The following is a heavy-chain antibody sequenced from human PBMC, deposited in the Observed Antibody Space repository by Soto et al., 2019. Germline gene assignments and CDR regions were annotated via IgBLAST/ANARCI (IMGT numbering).Heavy chain of an antibody. D-gene: IGHD3-3*01. CDR2: IIPIFGTA. CDR3: ARMGITIFGVVINYYYGMDV. J-gene: IGHJ6*02. Sequence: QVQLVQSGAEVKKPGSSVKVSCKASGGTFSSYAISWVRQAPGQGLEWMGGIIPIFGTANYAQKFQGRVTITAEESTSTAYMELSSLRSEDTAVYYCARMGITIFGVVINYYYGMDVWGQGTTVTVSS. CDR1: GGTFSSYA. V-gene: IGHV1-69*01.